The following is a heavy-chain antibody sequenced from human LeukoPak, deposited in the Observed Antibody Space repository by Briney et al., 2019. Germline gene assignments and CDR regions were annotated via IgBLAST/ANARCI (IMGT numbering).Heavy chain of an antibody. J-gene: IGHJ4*02. CDR3: ARGNNAYCSGGSCYPN. D-gene: IGHD2-15*01. CDR2: IIPIFGTA. Sequence: SVKVSCKASGGTFSSYATSWVRQAPGQGLEWMGGIIPIFGTANYAQKFQGRVTITADKSTSTAYMELSSLRSEDTAVYYCARGNNAYCSGGSCYPNWGQGTLVTVSS. CDR1: GGTFSSYA. V-gene: IGHV1-69*06.